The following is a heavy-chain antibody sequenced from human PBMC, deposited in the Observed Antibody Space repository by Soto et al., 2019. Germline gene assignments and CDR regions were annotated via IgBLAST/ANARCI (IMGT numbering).Heavy chain of an antibody. D-gene: IGHD3-16*01. CDR3: ASSGGGEDY. Sequence: QVQLQESGPGLVKPSGTLSLTCAVSGGSISTSHWWTWVRQPPGKGLEWIGEIYHSGSTNYNPSLQSRVSKPVDPPRNQFPLSLSSVTAADTAVFYCASSGGGEDYWGQGTLVTVSS. V-gene: IGHV4-4*02. J-gene: IGHJ4*02. CDR2: IYHSGST. CDR1: GGSISTSHW.